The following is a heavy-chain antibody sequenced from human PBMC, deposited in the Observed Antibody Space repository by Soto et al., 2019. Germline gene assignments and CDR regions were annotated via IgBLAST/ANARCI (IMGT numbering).Heavy chain of an antibody. D-gene: IGHD5-12*01. CDR3: AVTGRWLRPNDHFDY. CDR2: IYWDDDK. J-gene: IGHJ4*02. V-gene: IGHV2-5*02. CDR1: GFSLTSSGMG. Sequence: QITLKESGPMLVKPTQTLTLTCTYSGFSLTSSGMGVGWIRQTPGKALEWLAFIYWDDDKRYSPSLKSRLTITKATSKNQVVPTMTNMEPVDTATYYCAVTGRWLRPNDHFDYWGQGALVTVSS.